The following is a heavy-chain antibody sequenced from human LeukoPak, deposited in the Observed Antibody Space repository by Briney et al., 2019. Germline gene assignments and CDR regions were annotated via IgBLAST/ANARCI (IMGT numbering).Heavy chain of an antibody. V-gene: IGHV3-7*01. CDR1: GFTFNSYW. CDR3: ARDRSYDFWSGYTFDY. Sequence: GGSLRLSCAASGFTFNSYWMSWVPQAPGMGLEWVANIKQDGSEKYYVDSVKGRFTISRDNAKNSLYLQMNSLRAEDTAVYYCARDRSYDFWSGYTFDYWGQGTLVTVSS. D-gene: IGHD3-3*01. J-gene: IGHJ4*02. CDR2: IKQDGSEK.